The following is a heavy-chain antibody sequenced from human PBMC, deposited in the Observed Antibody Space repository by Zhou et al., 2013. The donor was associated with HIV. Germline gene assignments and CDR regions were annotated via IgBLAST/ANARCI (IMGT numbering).Heavy chain of an antibody. CDR2: ISPYNGVT. Sequence: QVQLVQSGAEVREPGASVKVSCKASGYTFTAYYIHWVRQAPGQALEWMGWISPYNGVTKYAQNFQGRVTMTWDTSISTAYMDLTRLTSDDTAMYYCARDRGDGSWSASDAFDTWGQGTMVTVSS. D-gene: IGHD6-13*01. J-gene: IGHJ3*02. V-gene: IGHV1-2*02. CDR3: ARDRGDGSWSASDAFDT. CDR1: GYTFTAYY.